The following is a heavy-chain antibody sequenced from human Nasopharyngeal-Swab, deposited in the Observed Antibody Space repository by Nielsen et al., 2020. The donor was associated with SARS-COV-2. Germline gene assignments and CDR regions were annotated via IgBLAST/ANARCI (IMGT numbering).Heavy chain of an antibody. Sequence: GESLKISCAASGFTFSSYGMHWVRQAPGKGLEWVAVIWYDGSNKYYADSVKGRFTISRDNSKNTLYLQMNSLRAEDTAVYYCARDDYGDYGEPFDYWGQGTPVTVSS. J-gene: IGHJ4*02. V-gene: IGHV3-33*01. D-gene: IGHD4-17*01. CDR1: GFTFSSYG. CDR3: ARDDYGDYGEPFDY. CDR2: IWYDGSNK.